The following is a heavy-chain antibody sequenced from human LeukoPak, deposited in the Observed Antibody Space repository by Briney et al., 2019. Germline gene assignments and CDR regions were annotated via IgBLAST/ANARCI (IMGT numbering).Heavy chain of an antibody. Sequence: GGSLRLSCAASGFTFSSYWMSWVRQAPGKGLEWVANIKQDGSEKYYVDSVKGRFTISRDNAKNSLYLQMNSLRAEDTAVYFCARAMRDYGDFEGPFDCWGQGTLVTVSS. CDR3: ARAMRDYGDFEGPFDC. V-gene: IGHV3-7*01. J-gene: IGHJ4*02. CDR2: IKQDGSEK. CDR1: GFTFSSYW. D-gene: IGHD4-17*01.